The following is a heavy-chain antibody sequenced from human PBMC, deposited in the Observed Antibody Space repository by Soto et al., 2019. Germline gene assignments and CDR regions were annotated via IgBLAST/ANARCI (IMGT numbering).Heavy chain of an antibody. J-gene: IGHJ3*02. CDR3: ARARSWLRTTDAFDI. CDR1: GGTFSSYA. CDR2: IIPIFGTA. V-gene: IGHV1-69*13. D-gene: IGHD5-12*01. Sequence: SVKVSCKASGGTFSSYAISWVRQAPGQGLEWMGGIIPIFGTANYAQKFQGRVTITADESTSTAYMELSSLRSEDTAVYYCARARSWLRTTDAFDIWGQGTMVTVSS.